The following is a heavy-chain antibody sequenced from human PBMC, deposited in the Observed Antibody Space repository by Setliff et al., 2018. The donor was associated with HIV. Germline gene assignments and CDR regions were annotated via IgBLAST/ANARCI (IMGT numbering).Heavy chain of an antibody. CDR1: GGSFSGYY. CDR2: INHSGST. Sequence: LSLTCAVYGGSFSGYYWSWIRQPPGKGLEWIGEINHSGSTNYNPSLKSRVTISVDTSKNQFSLKLSSVTAADTAVYYCARQSLELGDYWGQGTLVTVSS. V-gene: IGHV4-34*01. D-gene: IGHD1-7*01. CDR3: ARQSLELGDY. J-gene: IGHJ4*02.